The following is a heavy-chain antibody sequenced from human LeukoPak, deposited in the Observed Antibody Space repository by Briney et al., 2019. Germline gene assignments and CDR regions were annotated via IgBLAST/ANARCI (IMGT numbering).Heavy chain of an antibody. CDR1: GYTFTSYG. Sequence: ASVKVSCKASGYTFTSYGISWVRQAPGQGLEWMGWISAYNGNTNYAQKPQGRVTMTTDTSTSTAYMELRSLRSDDTAVYYCARSDCSGGSCYDLDYWGQGTLVTVSS. V-gene: IGHV1-18*01. CDR3: ARSDCSGGSCYDLDY. CDR2: ISAYNGNT. D-gene: IGHD2-15*01. J-gene: IGHJ4*02.